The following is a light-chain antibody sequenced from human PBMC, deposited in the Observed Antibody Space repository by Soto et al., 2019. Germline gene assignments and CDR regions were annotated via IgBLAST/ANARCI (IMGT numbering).Light chain of an antibody. CDR1: QTISSF. CDR2: AVS. J-gene: IGKJ3*01. CDR3: IQTYKTPA. V-gene: IGKV1-39*01. Sequence: DIQMTHSPSSLSASVLYIVTITFRASQTISSFLSWYQQKPGQAPNLLIYAVSSLHSGVPSRFSGSGSGKDFTLTISSLQPEDFATYYCIQTYKTPAFGPGTKVDIK.